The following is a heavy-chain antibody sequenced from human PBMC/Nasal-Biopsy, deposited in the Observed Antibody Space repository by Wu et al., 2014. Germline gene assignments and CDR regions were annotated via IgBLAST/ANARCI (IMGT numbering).Heavy chain of an antibody. V-gene: IGHV3-73*01. Sequence: LRLSCAASGFTFSDSAIHWVRQPSGKGLEWIGRIRRKGYNYATAYGDSVKGRFTISRDDLQNTAYLQMNSLQTEDTAIYYCARPTNDGWDLYPFDSWGQGALVTVSS. CDR2: IRRKGYNYAT. D-gene: IGHD5-24*01. J-gene: IGHJ4*02. CDR3: ARPTNDGWDLYPFDS. CDR1: GFTFSDSA.